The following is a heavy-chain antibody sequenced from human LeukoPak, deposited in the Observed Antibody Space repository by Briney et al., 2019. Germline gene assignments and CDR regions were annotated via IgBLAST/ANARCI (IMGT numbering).Heavy chain of an antibody. CDR3: ARGARYYDIVTGTYRGYYFDY. CDR1: GFTLSTYT. V-gene: IGHV3-21*01. J-gene: IGHJ4*02. D-gene: IGHD3-9*01. CDR2: ITSSSSHM. Sequence: GGSLRLSCAASGFTLSTYTMNWVRQAPGKGLEWVSSITSSSSHMYYADSVKGRFTISRENAKNSLYLQMNSLRAGDTAVYYCARGARYYDIVTGTYRGYYFDYWGQGTLVTVSS.